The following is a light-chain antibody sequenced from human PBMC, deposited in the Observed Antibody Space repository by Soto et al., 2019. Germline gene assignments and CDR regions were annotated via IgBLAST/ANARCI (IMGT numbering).Light chain of an antibody. Sequence: EIVLTQSPGTLSLSPGERATLSCRASQSVSSSYLAWYQQKPGQAPRLLIYGASSRATGIPDRFSGSGSGTDFTLTISRLEPEDFAVYYCQQYCTSPLFGQGTKV. CDR3: QQYCTSPL. V-gene: IGKV3-20*01. CDR1: QSVSSSY. J-gene: IGKJ1*01. CDR2: GAS.